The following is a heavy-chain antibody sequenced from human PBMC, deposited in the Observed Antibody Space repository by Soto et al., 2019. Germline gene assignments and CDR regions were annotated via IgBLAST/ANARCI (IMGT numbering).Heavy chain of an antibody. CDR2: INPNSGGT. CDR1: GYTFTGYY. J-gene: IGHJ5*02. V-gene: IGHV1-2*04. CDR3: ARAGRIAAAGLRYNWFDP. D-gene: IGHD6-13*01. Sequence: QVQLVQSGAEVKKPGASVKVSYKASGYTFTGYYMHWVRQAPGQGLEWMGWINPNSGGTNYAQKFQGWVTMTRDTSISTAYMELSRLRSDDTAVYYCARAGRIAAAGLRYNWFDPWGQGTLVTVSS.